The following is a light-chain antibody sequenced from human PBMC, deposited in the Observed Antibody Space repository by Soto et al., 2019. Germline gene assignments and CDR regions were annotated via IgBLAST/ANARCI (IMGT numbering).Light chain of an antibody. CDR2: EVR. CDR1: MRDVGAYNL. V-gene: IGLV2-14*01. Sequence: QSVLTQPASVSGSAGQSITISCSGTMRDVGAYNLVSWYQQHPGTAPKLTIYEVRNRPSGISSRSSGSRSGNRAPLTNAGLQSEDEGYYYCSAYTARSTLVFGEGTKVT. CDR3: SAYTARSTLV. J-gene: IGLJ3*02.